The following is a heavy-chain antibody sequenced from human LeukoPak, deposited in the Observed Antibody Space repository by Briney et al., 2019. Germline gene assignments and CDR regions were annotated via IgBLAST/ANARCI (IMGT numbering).Heavy chain of an antibody. J-gene: IGHJ6*03. CDR3: ARDCCSSTSHLYYYYMDV. D-gene: IGHD2-2*01. CDR2: INPNSGGT. V-gene: IGHV1-2*04. Sequence: ASVKVSCKASGYTFTGYYMHWVRQAPGQGLEWMGWINPNSGGTNYAQKFQGWVTMTRDTSISTAYMELSRLRSDDTAVYYCARDCCSSTSHLYYYYMDVWGKGTTVTVSS. CDR1: GYTFTGYY.